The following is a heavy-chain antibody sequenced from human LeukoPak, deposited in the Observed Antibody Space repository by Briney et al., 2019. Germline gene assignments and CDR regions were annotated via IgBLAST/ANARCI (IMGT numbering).Heavy chain of an antibody. CDR3: AREAVAGNAFDI. CDR2: ISSSGSTI. D-gene: IGHD6-19*01. CDR1: GFTFSDYY. V-gene: IGHV3-11*01. Sequence: PGGSLRLSCAASGFTFSDYYMSWIRPAPGKGLEWGSYISSSGSTIYYAHSVKGRFTISRDNATTSLYLQMNSLRAEDTAVYYCAREAVAGNAFDIWGQGAMVTVSS. J-gene: IGHJ3*02.